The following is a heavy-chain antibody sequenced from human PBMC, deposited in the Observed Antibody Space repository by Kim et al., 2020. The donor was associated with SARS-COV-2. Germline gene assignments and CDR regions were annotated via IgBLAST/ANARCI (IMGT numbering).Heavy chain of an antibody. Sequence: SETLSLTCTVSGGSISSSSYYWGWIRQPPGKGLEWIGSIYYSGSTYYNPSLKSRVTISVDTSKNQFSLKLSSVTAADTAVYYCARHRIWFGVLQFENWFDPWGQGTLVTVSS. CDR1: GGSISSSSYY. CDR3: ARHRIWFGVLQFENWFDP. V-gene: IGHV4-39*01. J-gene: IGHJ5*02. CDR2: IYYSGST. D-gene: IGHD3-10*01.